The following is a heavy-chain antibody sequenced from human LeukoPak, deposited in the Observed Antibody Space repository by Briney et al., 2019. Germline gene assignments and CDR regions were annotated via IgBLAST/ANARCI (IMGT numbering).Heavy chain of an antibody. Sequence: GGSLRLSCAASGFTFRTSGMNRVRQAPGKGLEWVSYISSSGTTISYAQSVKGRLTITRDNAQNSLTLHMNTLRADDTAVYYCAKDGGTHFDHWGQGTLVTVSS. D-gene: IGHD1-26*01. CDR1: GFTFRTSG. J-gene: IGHJ4*02. CDR2: ISSSGTTI. V-gene: IGHV3-48*01. CDR3: AKDGGTHFDH.